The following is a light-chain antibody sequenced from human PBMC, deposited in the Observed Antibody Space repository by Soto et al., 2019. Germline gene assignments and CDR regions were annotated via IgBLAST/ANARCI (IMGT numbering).Light chain of an antibody. V-gene: IGKV3-15*01. CDR2: GAS. CDR3: QQYNNWPRT. Sequence: EIIMTQSPATLSVSPGEGVTLSCRASQSLSSNLAWYQQKPGQAPRLLIYGASTRATDIPARFSGSGSGTEFTITISSLQSEDFAVYSCQQYNNWPRTFGQGTKVEIK. J-gene: IGKJ1*01. CDR1: QSLSSN.